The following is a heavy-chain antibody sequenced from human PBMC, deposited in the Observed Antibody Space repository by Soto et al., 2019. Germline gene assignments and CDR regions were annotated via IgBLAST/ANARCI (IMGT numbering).Heavy chain of an antibody. CDR1: GGSISSGDYY. D-gene: IGHD2-2*01. J-gene: IGHJ6*02. V-gene: IGHV4-30-4*01. CDR2: IYYSGST. CDR3: ASGKGYCISTSCRDYYGMDV. Sequence: SEPLSLTCTVSGGSISSGDYYWSWIRQPPGKGLEWIGYIYYSGSTYYNPSLKSRVTISVDTSKNQFSLKLSSVTAADTAVYYCASGKGYCISTSCRDYYGMDVWGQGTTVTVSS.